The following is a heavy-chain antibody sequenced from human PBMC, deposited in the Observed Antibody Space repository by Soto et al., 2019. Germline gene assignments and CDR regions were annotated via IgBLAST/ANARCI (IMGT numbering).Heavy chain of an antibody. J-gene: IGHJ3*02. CDR3: ARSKAVVIAALDI. Sequence: PLWSLRLSCAASGFTFISYGMHWVHQAPGKGLEWVAVIWYDGITIYYADSVKGRFTISRDNSKNTLYLQLDSLTGADTAVYYCARSKAVVIAALDIWGQGTMVTVSS. CDR1: GFTFISYG. V-gene: IGHV3-33*01. D-gene: IGHD2-21*01. CDR2: IWYDGITI.